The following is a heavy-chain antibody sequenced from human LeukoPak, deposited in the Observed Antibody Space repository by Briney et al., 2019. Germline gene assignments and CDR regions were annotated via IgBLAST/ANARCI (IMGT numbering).Heavy chain of an antibody. CDR2: IYTSEST. CDR3: AREAHNYYYMDV. Sequence: SETLSLTCTVSGDSISSRTYYWSWIRQLAGKGLEWIGRIYTSESTYYNPSLKSRVSISMDTSKNQFSLNLNSVTAADTAVYYCAREAHNYYYMDVWGKGTTVTVSS. CDR1: GDSISSRTYY. J-gene: IGHJ6*03. V-gene: IGHV4-61*02.